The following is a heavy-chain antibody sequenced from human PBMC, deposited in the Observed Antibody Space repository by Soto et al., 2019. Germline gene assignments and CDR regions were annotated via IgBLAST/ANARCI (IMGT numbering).Heavy chain of an antibody. CDR2: IYPGDSDT. CDR3: ARHKGYYYYYIDV. V-gene: IGHV5-51*01. J-gene: IGHJ6*03. CDR1: GYSFTSYW. Sequence: PGESLKISCKGSGYSFTSYWIGWVRQMPGKGLEWMGIIYPGDSDTTYNPSFQGQVTISVDKSISTAYLQWSSLKASDTAIYYCARHKGYYYYYIDVWGKGTTVTVSS.